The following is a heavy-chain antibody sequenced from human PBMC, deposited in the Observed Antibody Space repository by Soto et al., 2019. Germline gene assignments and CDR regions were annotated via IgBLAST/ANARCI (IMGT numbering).Heavy chain of an antibody. J-gene: IGHJ4*02. CDR3: VRGGGGYGNGMIDY. D-gene: IGHD5-18*01. CDR1: GGSISNYY. V-gene: IGHV4-59*01. Sequence: WETLSLTSTVSGGSISNYYWSCFPQSPGKGLEWIGYISYIGTTNYNPSLKSRITISVDTSKRQYSLMLTSVTAAEAAVYYCVRGGGGYGNGMIDYWGQGTPVTVSS. CDR2: ISYIGTT.